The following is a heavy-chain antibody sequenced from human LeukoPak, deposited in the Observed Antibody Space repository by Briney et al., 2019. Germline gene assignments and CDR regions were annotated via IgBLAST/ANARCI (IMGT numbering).Heavy chain of an antibody. CDR2: IYTSGST. Sequence: PSETLSLTCTVSGGSISSYYWSWIRQPAGKGLEWIGRIYTSGSTNYNPSLKSRVTMSVDTSKNQFSLKLSSETAADTAVYYCARGISMVRGNQHFGYWGQGTLVTASS. V-gene: IGHV4-4*07. CDR1: GGSISSYY. J-gene: IGHJ4*02. D-gene: IGHD3-10*01. CDR3: ARGISMVRGNQHFGY.